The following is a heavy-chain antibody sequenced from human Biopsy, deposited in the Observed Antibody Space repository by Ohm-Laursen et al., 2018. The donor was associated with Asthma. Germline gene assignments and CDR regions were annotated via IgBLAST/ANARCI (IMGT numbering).Heavy chain of an antibody. CDR2: INSVFGTT. V-gene: IGHV1-69*13. J-gene: IGHJ4*02. Sequence: SVKVSCKSLGGTFNTYVIGWVRQAPGKGLGWMGGINSVFGTTTYPQKFQDRVTITADDSTSTVYMELSSLRSEDTAVYYCARKAGSCISRTCYSLDFWGQGTLVTVSS. D-gene: IGHD2-2*01. CDR3: ARKAGSCISRTCYSLDF. CDR1: GGTFNTYV.